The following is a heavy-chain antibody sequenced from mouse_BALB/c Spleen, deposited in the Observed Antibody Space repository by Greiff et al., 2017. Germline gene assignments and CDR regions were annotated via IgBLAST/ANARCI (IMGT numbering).Heavy chain of an antibody. D-gene: IGHD1-1*01. V-gene: IGHV2-6-2*01. Sequence: QVQLQQSGPDLVAPSQSLSITCTVSGFSLTSYGVHWVRQPPGKGLEWLVVIWSDGSTTYNSALKSRLSISKDNSKSQVFLKMNSLQTDDTAMYYCARHVYGHYAMDYWGQGTSVTVSS. J-gene: IGHJ4*01. CDR1: GFSLTSYG. CDR2: IWSDGST. CDR3: ARHVYGHYAMDY.